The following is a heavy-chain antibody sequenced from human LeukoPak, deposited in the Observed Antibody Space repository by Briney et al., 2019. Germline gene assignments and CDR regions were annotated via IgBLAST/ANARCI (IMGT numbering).Heavy chain of an antibody. CDR2: IYSGGST. CDR3: ARDAPDPQYYDILTGYYSNFDY. D-gene: IGHD3-9*01. Sequence: GSLRLSCAASGFTVSSNYMSWVRQAPGKGLEWVSVIYSGGSTYYADSVKGRFTISRHNSKNTLYLQMNSLRAEDTAVYYCARDAPDPQYYDILTGYYSNFDYWGQGTLVTVSS. CDR1: GFTVSSNY. V-gene: IGHV3-53*04. J-gene: IGHJ4*02.